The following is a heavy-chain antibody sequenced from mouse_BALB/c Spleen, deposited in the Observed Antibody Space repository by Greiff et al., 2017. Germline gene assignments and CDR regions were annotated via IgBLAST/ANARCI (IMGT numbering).Heavy chain of an antibody. D-gene: IGHD2-2*01. CDR2: ISSGGSYT. CDR1: GFNFSSYG. J-gene: IGHJ2*01. CDR3: ARQIYYGYHGYYCDF. V-gene: IGHV5-6*01. Sequence: EVKLMESGGDLVKPGGSLKLSCAASGFNFSSYGMSWVRQTPDKRLEWVATISSGGSYTYYPDSVKGRFTISRDNAKNTLYLQMSSLKSEDTAMYYCARQIYYGYHGYYCDFWGQGTTLTVSS.